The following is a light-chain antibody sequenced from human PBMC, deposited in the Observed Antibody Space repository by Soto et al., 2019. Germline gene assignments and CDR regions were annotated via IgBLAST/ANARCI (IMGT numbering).Light chain of an antibody. J-gene: IGLJ1*01. Sequence: QSELTQPASVSGSPGQSITISCTGTSSDVGGYNYVSWYQQHPGKAPKLIIYEVSNRPSGVSNRFSGSKSGNTASLTISGLQAEDEADYYCNSYTSKSTGVFGTGTKVTVL. V-gene: IGLV2-14*01. CDR1: SSDVGGYNY. CDR2: EVS. CDR3: NSYTSKSTGV.